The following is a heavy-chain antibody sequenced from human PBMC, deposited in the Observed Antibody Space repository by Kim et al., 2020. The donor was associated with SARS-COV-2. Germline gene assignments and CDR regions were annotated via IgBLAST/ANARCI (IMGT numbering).Heavy chain of an antibody. CDR1: GFTFDDYA. D-gene: IGHD3-9*01. V-gene: IGHV3-9*01. CDR3: AIDISAITIFGGGYYGMDL. CDR2: ISWNSGTI. J-gene: IGHJ6*01. Sequence: GGSLRLSCAASGFTFDDYAMHWVRQVPGKGLEWVSGISWNSGTIGYADSVKGRFTISRDNAKNSLYLQMNNLRDEDTALYYCAIDISAITIFGGGYYGMDLWGQGTTVAVSS.